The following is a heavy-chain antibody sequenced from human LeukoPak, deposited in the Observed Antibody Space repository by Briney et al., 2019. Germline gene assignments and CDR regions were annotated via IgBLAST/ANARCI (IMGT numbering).Heavy chain of an antibody. J-gene: IGHJ6*03. V-gene: IGHV4-30-4*08. D-gene: IGHD2-2*01. CDR1: GGSISSYY. CDR2: IYYSGST. Sequence: SETLSLTCTVSGGSISSYYWSWIRQPPGKGLEWIGYIYYSGSTYYNPSLKSRVTISVDTSKNQFSLKLSSVTAADTAVYYCARDNFHCSSTSCYPGDMDVWGKGTTVTVSS. CDR3: ARDNFHCSSTSCYPGDMDV.